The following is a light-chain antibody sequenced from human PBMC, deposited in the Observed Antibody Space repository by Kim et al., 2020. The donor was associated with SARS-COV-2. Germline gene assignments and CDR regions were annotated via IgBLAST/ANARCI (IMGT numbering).Light chain of an antibody. CDR1: QSISNY. J-gene: IGKJ1*01. CDR3: QQSYSPLWT. Sequence: DIQMTQSPSSLSASVGDRVTITCRASQSISNYLNWYQQKPGKAPKLLIYAASSLQSGVPSRFSGSGSGTDFTLTISSLQPEDFATYYCQQSYSPLWTFGQGTKVDIK. CDR2: AAS. V-gene: IGKV1-39*01.